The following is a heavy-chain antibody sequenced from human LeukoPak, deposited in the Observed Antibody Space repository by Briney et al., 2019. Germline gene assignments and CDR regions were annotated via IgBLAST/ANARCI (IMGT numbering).Heavy chain of an antibody. V-gene: IGHV3-30*02. D-gene: IGHD3-22*01. CDR2: IRNDGSNK. CDR1: GFTLSSYG. J-gene: IGHJ4*02. CDR3: AKAYGSYYDSSPLIDH. Sequence: GGSLRLSCAASGFTLSSYGMYWFRQAPGKGLEGLAFIRNDGSNKYYAGSVKGRFTISRDNSKNTPYLQMNSLRAGDTAMYYCAKAYGSYYDSSPLIDHWGQGNPVTVSP.